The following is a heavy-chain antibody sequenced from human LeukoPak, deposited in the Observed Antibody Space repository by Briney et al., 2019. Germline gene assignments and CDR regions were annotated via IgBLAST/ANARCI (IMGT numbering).Heavy chain of an antibody. CDR3: ASTPQLLWFGELSG. CDR2: IYYSGST. J-gene: IGHJ4*02. V-gene: IGHV4-59*01. CDR1: GFTFSNAW. Sequence: LSCATSGFTFSNAWMSWVRQAPGKGLEWIGYIYYSGSTNYNPSLKSRVTISVDTSKNQFSLKLSSVTAADTAVYYCASTPQLLWFGELSGWGQGTLVTVSS. D-gene: IGHD3-10*01.